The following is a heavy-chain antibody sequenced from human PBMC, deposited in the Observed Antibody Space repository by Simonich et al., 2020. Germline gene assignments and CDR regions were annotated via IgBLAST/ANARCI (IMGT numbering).Heavy chain of an antibody. CDR3: ARHLQLCPFDY. CDR2: IKQRGST. CDR1: GGSFSGYY. Sequence: QVQLQQWGAGLLKPSETLSLTCAVYGGSFSGYYWSWISQPPGKGMEWIGEIKQRGSTNYNPTVKSRFTISVEPSKNQFSLKLSSVTAADTAVYYCARHLQLCPFDYWGQGTLVTVSS. V-gene: IGHV4-34*01. J-gene: IGHJ4*02. D-gene: IGHD1-1*01.